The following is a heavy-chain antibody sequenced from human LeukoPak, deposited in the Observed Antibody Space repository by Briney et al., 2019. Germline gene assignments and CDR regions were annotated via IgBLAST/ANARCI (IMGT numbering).Heavy chain of an antibody. Sequence: PSETLSLTCTVSGGSISSYYWSWIRQPPGKGLEWIGEINHSGSTNYNPSLKSRVTISVDTSKNQFSLKLSSVTAADTAVYYCARQGWWSRFGFDPWGQGTLVTVSS. CDR3: ARQGWWSRFGFDP. V-gene: IGHV4-34*01. CDR1: GGSISSYY. D-gene: IGHD2-8*02. CDR2: INHSGST. J-gene: IGHJ5*02.